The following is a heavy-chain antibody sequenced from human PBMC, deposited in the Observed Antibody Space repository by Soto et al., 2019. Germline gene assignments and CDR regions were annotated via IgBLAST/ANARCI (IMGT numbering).Heavy chain of an antibody. D-gene: IGHD3-22*01. Sequence: SETLSLTCAVYGGSFSGYYWGWIRQPPGKGLEWXGXIXXXGXTXXXPXXXXRVTISVDTSKNQFSLKLRSVTAADTAVYYCARRRITMIVVVWSNWGQGTLVTVSS. CDR3: ARRRITMIVVVWSN. J-gene: IGHJ4*02. V-gene: IGHV4-34*01. CDR1: GGSFSGYY. CDR2: IXXXGXT.